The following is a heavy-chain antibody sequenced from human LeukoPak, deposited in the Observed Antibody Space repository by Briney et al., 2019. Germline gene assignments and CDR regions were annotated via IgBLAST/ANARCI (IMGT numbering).Heavy chain of an antibody. CDR1: GGSISSYY. CDR2: IYYSGST. Sequence: SETLSLTCTVSGGSISSYYWSWIRQPPGKGLEWIGYIYYSGSTNYNPSLKSRVTISVDTSKNQFSLKLSSVTAADTAVYYCARVYRIAASIRWFDPWGQGTLVTVSS. J-gene: IGHJ5*02. CDR3: ARVYRIAASIRWFDP. V-gene: IGHV4-59*12. D-gene: IGHD6-6*01.